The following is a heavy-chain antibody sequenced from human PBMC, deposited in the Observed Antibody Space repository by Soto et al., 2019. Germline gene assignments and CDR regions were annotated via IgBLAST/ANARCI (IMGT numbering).Heavy chain of an antibody. CDR2: IIPIFGTA. D-gene: IGHD4-17*01. CDR1: GGTFSSYA. J-gene: IGHJ4*02. V-gene: IGHV1-69*12. CDR3: EGHYGDYGNFDY. Sequence: QVQLVQSGAEVKKPGSSVKVSCKASGGTFSSYAISWVRQAPGQGLEWMGGIIPIFGTANYAQKFQGRVTITADESTRTAYMALSSLKSDDTAVYYCEGHYGDYGNFDYWGQGTLVTVSS.